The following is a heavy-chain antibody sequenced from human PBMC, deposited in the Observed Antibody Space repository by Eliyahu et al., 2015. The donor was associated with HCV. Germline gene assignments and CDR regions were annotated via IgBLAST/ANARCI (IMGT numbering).Heavy chain of an antibody. V-gene: IGHV3-21*01. CDR2: ISSSSSYI. D-gene: IGHD3-3*01. Sequence: AAGKGLEWVSSISSSSSYIYYADSVKGRFTISSDNAKNSLYLQMNSLRAEDTAVYYCARDWGYQLTIFGVVEGPLNDGMDVWGQGTTVTVSS. J-gene: IGHJ6*02. CDR3: ARDWGYQLTIFGVVEGPLNDGMDV.